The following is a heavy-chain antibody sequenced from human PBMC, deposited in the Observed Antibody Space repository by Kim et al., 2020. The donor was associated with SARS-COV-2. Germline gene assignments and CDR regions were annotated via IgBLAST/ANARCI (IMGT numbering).Heavy chain of an antibody. Sequence: SETQSLTCTVSGGSISSSSYYWGWIRQPPGKGLEWIGSIYYSGSTYYNPSLKSRVTISVDTSKNQFSLKLSSVTAADTAVYYCARAGYSYGHDAFDIWGQGTMVTVSS. V-gene: IGHV4-39*01. CDR2: IYYSGST. D-gene: IGHD5-18*01. CDR1: GGSISSSSYY. J-gene: IGHJ3*02. CDR3: ARAGYSYGHDAFDI.